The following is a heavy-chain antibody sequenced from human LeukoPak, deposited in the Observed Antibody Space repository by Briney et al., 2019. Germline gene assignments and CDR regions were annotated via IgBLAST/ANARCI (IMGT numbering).Heavy chain of an antibody. CDR1: GYTFTSYD. D-gene: IGHD4-11*01. CDR2: MNPNSGNT. Sequence: GASVKVSCKASGYTFTSYDINWVRQATGQGLEWMGWMNPNSGNTGYAQKFQGRVTMTRNTSISTAYMELSRLRSDDTAVYYCAREDSNYEYPIDYWGQGTLVTVSS. CDR3: AREDSNYEYPIDY. V-gene: IGHV1-8*01. J-gene: IGHJ4*02.